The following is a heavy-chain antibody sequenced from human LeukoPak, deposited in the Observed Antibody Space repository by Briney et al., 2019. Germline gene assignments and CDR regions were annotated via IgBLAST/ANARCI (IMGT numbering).Heavy chain of an antibody. CDR1: GGTISSYY. CDR3: VRLQPNTGEWAFDI. J-gene: IGHJ3*02. CDR2: VSNGGST. D-gene: IGHD1-1*01. Sequence: SETLSLTCSVSGGTISSYYWSWIRQPPGEGLEWSGYVSNGGSTSYNPSLKSRVTISVDTSKNQLSLKLSSVTAADTAVYHCVRLQPNTGEWAFDIWGQGTMVSVSS. V-gene: IGHV4-59*01.